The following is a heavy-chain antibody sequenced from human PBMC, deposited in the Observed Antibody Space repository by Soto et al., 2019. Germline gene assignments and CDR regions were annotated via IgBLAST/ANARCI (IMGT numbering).Heavy chain of an antibody. V-gene: IGHV3-23*01. J-gene: IGHJ6*02. Sequence: EVQLLESGGGLVQPGGSLRLSCAASGFTFSSYAMSWVRQAPGKGLEWVSVISCSGDSTYYADSVKGRFTISRDNSKNTQYLQLNRLGAEEPAVYYCGKLSPSGSPFRYYFGMGVWGQGNTVNLSS. D-gene: IGHD1-26*01. CDR1: GFTFSSYA. CDR3: GKLSPSGSPFRYYFGMGV. CDR2: ISCSGDST.